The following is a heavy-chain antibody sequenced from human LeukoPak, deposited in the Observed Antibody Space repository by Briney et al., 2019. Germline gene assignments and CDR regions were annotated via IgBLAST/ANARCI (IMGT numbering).Heavy chain of an antibody. V-gene: IGHV3-30*04. CDR3: ARGLSSGWSELESYYFDY. CDR1: GFTYTKHA. Sequence: GGSLRLSCAASGFTYTKHAMHWVRQAPGKGLEWVAVISYDGSNKKYADSVKGRFTISRDNSKNTLYLQMNSLRAEDTAVYYCARGLSSGWSELESYYFDYWGQGTLVTVSS. D-gene: IGHD6-19*01. J-gene: IGHJ4*02. CDR2: ISYDGSNK.